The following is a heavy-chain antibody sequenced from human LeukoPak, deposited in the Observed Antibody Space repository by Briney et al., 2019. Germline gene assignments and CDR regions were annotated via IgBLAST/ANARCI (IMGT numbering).Heavy chain of an antibody. CDR1: GDSFTTYY. CDR3: ASERTVDTAMVT. D-gene: IGHD5-18*01. V-gene: IGHV4-59*01. Sequence: SETLSLTCTVSGDSFTTYYWSWIRQPPGKGLEWLGYVYYSGSATYNPSLKSRVTISVDTSKNQFSLRLSSVTAADTAVYYCASERTVDTAMVTWGQGTLVTVSS. J-gene: IGHJ4*02. CDR2: VYYSGSA.